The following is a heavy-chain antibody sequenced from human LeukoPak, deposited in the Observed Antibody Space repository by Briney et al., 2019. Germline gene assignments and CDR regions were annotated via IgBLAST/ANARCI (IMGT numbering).Heavy chain of an antibody. CDR1: GGSISSYY. CDR2: IYYSGST. V-gene: IGHV4-59*01. Sequence: SETLSFTGTVSGGSISSYYWSWIRQPPGKGLEWIGYIYYSGSTNYNPSLKSRVTISVDTSKNQFSLKLSSVTAADTAVYYCAGSTVTPFSGAFDIWGQGTMVTVSS. D-gene: IGHD4-17*01. CDR3: AGSTVTPFSGAFDI. J-gene: IGHJ3*02.